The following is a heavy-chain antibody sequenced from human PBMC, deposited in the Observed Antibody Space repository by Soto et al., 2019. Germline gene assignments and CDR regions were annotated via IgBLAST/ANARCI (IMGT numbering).Heavy chain of an antibody. Sequence: QVQLQESGPGLVEPSQTLSLTCTVSGVSISSGGYFWSWIRQHPGKGLEWIGYISYSGSSFSNPSLKSRVALSTDTSKNQFSLQLTSVTAADTAVYYCASRIPLVPYVGVFDCWGHGTLVSVSS. CDR1: GVSISSGGYF. CDR3: ASRIPLVPYVGVFDC. CDR2: ISYSGSS. D-gene: IGHD1-26*01. J-gene: IGHJ4*01. V-gene: IGHV4-31*03.